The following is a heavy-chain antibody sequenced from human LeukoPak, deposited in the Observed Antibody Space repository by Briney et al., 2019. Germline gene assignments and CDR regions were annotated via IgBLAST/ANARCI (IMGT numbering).Heavy chain of an antibody. J-gene: IGHJ6*03. D-gene: IGHD3-10*01. CDR3: ARRLGRKFGERFYYYHYMDV. Sequence: SETLSLTCAVYGGSFSGYYWTWIRQPPGKGLEWVGEINHSGSTKYNPSLKNRVTISVDTSNNQFSLKLSSVTAADTAVYYCARRLGRKFGERFYYYHYMDVWGKGTTVTISS. CDR2: INHSGST. CDR1: GGSFSGYY. V-gene: IGHV4-34*01.